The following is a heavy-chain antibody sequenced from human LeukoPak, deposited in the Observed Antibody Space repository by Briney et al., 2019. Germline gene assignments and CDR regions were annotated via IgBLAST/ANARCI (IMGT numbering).Heavy chain of an antibody. Sequence: SETLSLTCAVYGGSFSGYYWSCIRQPPGKGLEWIGEINHSGSTNYNPSLKSRVTISVDTSKNQFSLKLSSVTAADTAVYYCARSIRFSSSSFGYWGQGTLVTVSS. CDR3: ARSIRFSSSSFGY. CDR2: INHSGST. V-gene: IGHV4-34*01. CDR1: GGSFSGYY. D-gene: IGHD6-6*01. J-gene: IGHJ4*02.